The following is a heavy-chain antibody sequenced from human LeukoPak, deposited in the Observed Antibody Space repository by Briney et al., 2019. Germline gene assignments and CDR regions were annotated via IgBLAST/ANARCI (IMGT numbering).Heavy chain of an antibody. J-gene: IGHJ4*02. CDR3: ARDLRYYSSGWVYYFDY. V-gene: IGHV1-18*01. CDR1: GYTFTSYG. Sequence: ASVKVSCKASGYTFTSYGISWVRQAPGQGLEWMGWISAYNGNTNYAQKLQGRVTMTTDTSTSTTYMELRSLRSDDTAVYYCARDLRYYSSGWVYYFDYWGQGTLVTVSS. CDR2: ISAYNGNT. D-gene: IGHD6-19*01.